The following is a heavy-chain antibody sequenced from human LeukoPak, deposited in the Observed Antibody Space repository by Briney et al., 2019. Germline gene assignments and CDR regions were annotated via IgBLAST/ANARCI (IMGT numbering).Heavy chain of an antibody. V-gene: IGHV4-34*01. CDR1: GGSFSGYY. J-gene: IGHJ5*02. CDR2: INHSGST. Sequence: SETLSLTCAVYGGSFSGYYWSWIRQPPGKGLEWIGEINHSGSTNYNPSLKSRVAISVDPSKNLFSLKLSSVTAADTAVYYCARGRPWFDPWGQGTLVTVSS. CDR3: ARGRPWFDP.